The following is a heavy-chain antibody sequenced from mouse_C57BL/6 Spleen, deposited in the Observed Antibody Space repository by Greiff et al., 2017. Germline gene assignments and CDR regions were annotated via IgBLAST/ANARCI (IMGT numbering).Heavy chain of an antibody. CDR3: ARATTVYLDY. Sequence: VKLQESGPELVKPGASVTLSCKASGYTFTSYDINWVKQRPGQGLEWIGWIYPRAGSTKYNEKFKGKATLTVATSSSTAYMELHSLTSEDSAVYFCARATTVYLDYWGQGTTLTVSS. CDR1: GYTFTSYD. J-gene: IGHJ2*01. V-gene: IGHV1-85*01. CDR2: IYPRAGST. D-gene: IGHD1-1*01.